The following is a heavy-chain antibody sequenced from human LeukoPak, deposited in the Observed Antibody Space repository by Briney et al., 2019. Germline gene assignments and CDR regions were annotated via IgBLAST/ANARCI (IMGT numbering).Heavy chain of an antibody. D-gene: IGHD3-10*01. V-gene: IGHV1-2*02. CDR1: GYTFTSYY. CDR3: ASCSFGELQFDP. J-gene: IGHJ5*02. CDR2: INPNSGGT. Sequence: ASVTLSCKASGYTFTSYYMHWVRQAPGQGLEWMGWINPNSGGTNYAQKFQGRVTMTRDTSISTAYMELSRLRSDDTAVYYCASCSFGELQFDPWGQGTLVTVSS.